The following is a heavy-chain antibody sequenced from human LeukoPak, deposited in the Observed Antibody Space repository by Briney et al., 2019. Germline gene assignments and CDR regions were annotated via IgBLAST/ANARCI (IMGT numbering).Heavy chain of an antibody. CDR3: ARVARYKGSFDY. CDR1: GGSISSYY. J-gene: IGHJ4*02. D-gene: IGHD1-26*01. CDR2: NYYSGST. V-gene: IGHV4-59*08. Sequence: PSETLSLTCTVSGGSISSYYWSWIRQPPGKGLEWIGYNYYSGSTNYNPSLKSRVTISVDTSKNQFSLKLSSVTAADTAVCCCARVARYKGSFDYWGQGTLVTVSS.